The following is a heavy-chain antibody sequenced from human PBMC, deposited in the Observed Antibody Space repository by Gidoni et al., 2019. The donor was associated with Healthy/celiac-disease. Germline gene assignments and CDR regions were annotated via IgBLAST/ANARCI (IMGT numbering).Heavy chain of an antibody. CDR2: ISSSSSYI. CDR3: ARDGEYYSPGVFDI. Sequence: EVQLVESGGGLVKPGGSLGLSWASSGFTFSSDSMNWVRQDPGKGLEWVSSISSSSSYIYYADSVKGRFTIDRDNAKNSLYLQMKSMRAEDTAVYYCARDGEYYSPGVFDIWGQGTMVTVSS. V-gene: IGHV3-21*06. D-gene: IGHD4-4*01. J-gene: IGHJ3*02. CDR1: GFTFSSDS.